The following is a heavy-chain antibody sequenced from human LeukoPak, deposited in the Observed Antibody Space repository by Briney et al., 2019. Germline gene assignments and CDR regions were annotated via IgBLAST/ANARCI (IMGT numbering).Heavy chain of an antibody. J-gene: IGHJ4*02. D-gene: IGHD6-13*01. Sequence: SETLSLTCTVSGGSMSSYYWTWIRQPPGKGLEWVGYIYYSGTTKYNPSLKSRVSISLDTSKNQFSLELSSVTAADTAVYYCARAPYSSTWYLEYFDFWGEGTLVTVSS. CDR1: GGSMSSYY. V-gene: IGHV4-59*01. CDR2: IYYSGTT. CDR3: ARAPYSSTWYLEYFDF.